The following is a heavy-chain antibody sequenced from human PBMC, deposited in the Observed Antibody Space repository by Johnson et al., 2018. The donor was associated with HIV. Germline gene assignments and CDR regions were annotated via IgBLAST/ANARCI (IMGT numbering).Heavy chain of an antibody. CDR3: ARGDNYYDSSGYYFAFDI. CDR1: GFTFSNYA. Sequence: VQLVESWGGLVQPGGSLRLSCAASGFTFSNYAMHWVRQAPGKGLEYVSAISSNGGRTYYANSVKGRFTISSDNSKNTLYLQMCSLRAEEMAVYYCARGDNYYDSSGYYFAFDIWGQGTMVTVSS. D-gene: IGHD3-22*01. CDR2: ISSNGGRT. J-gene: IGHJ3*02. V-gene: IGHV3-64*01.